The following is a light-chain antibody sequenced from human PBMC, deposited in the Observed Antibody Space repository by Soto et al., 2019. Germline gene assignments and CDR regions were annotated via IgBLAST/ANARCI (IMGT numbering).Light chain of an antibody. CDR2: DDS. V-gene: IGLV3-21*02. CDR1: NIGRKS. J-gene: IGLJ2*01. Sequence: SYELTQPPSVSVAPGQTARVPCGGDNIGRKSVHWYQQKPGQAPVLVVYDDSDRPSGIPERFSGSKSGSMATLTISGVEAGDEADYYCQVWDSSSDHVVFGGGTKRTVL. CDR3: QVWDSSSDHVV.